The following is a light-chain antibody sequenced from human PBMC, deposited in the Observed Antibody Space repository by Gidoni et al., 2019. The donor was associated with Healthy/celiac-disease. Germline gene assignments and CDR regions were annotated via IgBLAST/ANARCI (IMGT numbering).Light chain of an antibody. CDR1: QGISSY. V-gene: IGKV1-9*01. CDR2: AAS. J-gene: IGKJ1*01. CDR3: QQLNSYPWT. Sequence: IQLTQSPSSLAASVGDRVTITCRSSQGISSYLAWHQQKPVKAPKLLIYAASTLQSGVPSRFSGSGSGTDFTLTIISLQPEDFATYYCQQLNSYPWTFGQGTKVEIK.